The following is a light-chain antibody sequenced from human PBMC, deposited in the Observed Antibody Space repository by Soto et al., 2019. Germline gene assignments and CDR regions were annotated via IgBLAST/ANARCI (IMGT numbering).Light chain of an antibody. CDR3: QQYGSSPT. V-gene: IGKV3-20*01. J-gene: IGKJ1*01. Sequence: EIVLTQSPGTLSLSPGERATLSCRASQSVSSSYLAWYQQKPGQAPRLLIYGASNRATGIPDRFSGSGSGTDFNRTISRLEPEDFAVYFCQQYGSSPTFGQGTKVEIK. CDR1: QSVSSSY. CDR2: GAS.